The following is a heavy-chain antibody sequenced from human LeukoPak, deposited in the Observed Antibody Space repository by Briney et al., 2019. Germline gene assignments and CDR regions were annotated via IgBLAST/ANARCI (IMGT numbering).Heavy chain of an antibody. CDR3: AKIFSSATTVTTDYFDY. Sequence: GGSLRLSCAASGFTFSSCAMSWVRQAPGKGLEWVSAISGSGGSTYYADSVKGRFTISRDNSKNTLYLQMNSLRAEDTAVYYCAKIFSSATTVTTDYFDYWGQGTLVTVSS. D-gene: IGHD4-17*01. CDR2: ISGSGGST. V-gene: IGHV3-23*01. J-gene: IGHJ4*02. CDR1: GFTFSSCA.